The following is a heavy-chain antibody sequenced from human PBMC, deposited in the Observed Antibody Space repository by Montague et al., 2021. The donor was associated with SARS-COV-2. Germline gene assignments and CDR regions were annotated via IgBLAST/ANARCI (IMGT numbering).Heavy chain of an antibody. CDR3: ARWAYHDLYYYYHGMDV. CDR1: GDSVSSQSAA. V-gene: IGHV6-1*01. Sequence: CAISGDSVSSQSAAWNWIRQSPSRGLEWLGRTYYRSQWYEDYAVSVKGRITIKPDTSKNQFSLHLESVSPDDTALYYCARWAYHDLYYYYHGMDVWGRGTTVSVSS. J-gene: IGHJ6*02. CDR2: TYYRSQWYE. D-gene: IGHD2-2*01.